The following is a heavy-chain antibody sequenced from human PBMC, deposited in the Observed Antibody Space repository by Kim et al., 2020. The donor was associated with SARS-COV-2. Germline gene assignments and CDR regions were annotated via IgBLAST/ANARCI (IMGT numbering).Heavy chain of an antibody. D-gene: IGHD5-18*01. CDR2: IIPILGIA. CDR3: ARDWPWPARGYSYGGYYYYGMDV. J-gene: IGHJ6*02. CDR1: GGTFSSYA. V-gene: IGHV1-69*04. Sequence: SVKVSCKASGGTFSSYAISWVRQAPGQGLEWMGRIIPILGIANYAQKFQGRVTITADKSTSTAYMELSSLRSEDTAVYYCARDWPWPARGYSYGGYYYYGMDVWGQGTTVTVSS.